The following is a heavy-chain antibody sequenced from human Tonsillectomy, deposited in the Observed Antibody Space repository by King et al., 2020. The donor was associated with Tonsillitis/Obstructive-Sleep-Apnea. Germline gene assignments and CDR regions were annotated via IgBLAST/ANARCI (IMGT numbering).Heavy chain of an antibody. V-gene: IGHV3-7*04. D-gene: IGHD2-8*01. CDR1: GFTFSSYW. CDR2: IKQDGSEK. CDR3: ARGGDCTDGVCYGYFDY. J-gene: IGHJ4*02. Sequence: VQLVESGGGLVQPGGSLRLSCAASGFTFSSYWMSWVRQAPGKGLEWVANIKQDGSEKYYVDSVKGRFTISRDNAKNSLYLQMNSLRAEDTAVYYCARGGDCTDGVCYGYFDYWGQGTLVTVSS.